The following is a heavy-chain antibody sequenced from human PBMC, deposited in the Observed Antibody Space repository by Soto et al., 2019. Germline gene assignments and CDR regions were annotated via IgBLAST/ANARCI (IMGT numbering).Heavy chain of an antibody. V-gene: IGHV2-26*01. J-gene: IGHJ4*02. Sequence: QVTLKESGPVLVKPTETLTLTCTVSGFSLSNARMGVSWIRQPPGKALEWLAHIFSNDEKSYSTSLKSRLTISKDTSKSQVVLTMTNVDPVDTATYYCARIRHGGYDGAASAHPFDYWGQGTLVTVSS. CDR3: ARIRHGGYDGAASAHPFDY. CDR2: IFSNDEK. CDR1: GFSLSNARMG. D-gene: IGHD5-12*01.